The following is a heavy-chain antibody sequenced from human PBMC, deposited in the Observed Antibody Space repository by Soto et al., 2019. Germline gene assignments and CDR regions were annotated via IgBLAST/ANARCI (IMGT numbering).Heavy chain of an antibody. CDR3: VRDGTKTLRDWFDP. CDR1: GGSISNSNW. V-gene: IGHV4-4*02. CDR2: IFHSGST. Sequence: KPSETLSLTCAVFGGSISNSNWWTWVRQPPGKGLDWIGEIFHSGSTNYNSSLMGRVTISVDTSKKQFSLKLRSVTAADTAVYYCVRDGTKTLRDWFDPWGQGISVTVSS. D-gene: IGHD1-1*01. J-gene: IGHJ5*02.